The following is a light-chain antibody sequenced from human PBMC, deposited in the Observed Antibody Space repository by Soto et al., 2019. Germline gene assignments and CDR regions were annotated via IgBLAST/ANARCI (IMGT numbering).Light chain of an antibody. CDR3: SSYTTGSTLPWV. CDR1: SDDIGTYEY. J-gene: IGLJ1*01. V-gene: IGLV2-14*03. Sequence: QSVQSPPASVSGSPGQSITISCTVSSDDIGTYEYISWHQHHPGKAPKLMLFGVYDRPSGISDRFSGSKSGNTASLTIFGLQVEDEAVYYCSSYTTGSTLPWVFGTGTKVTVL. CDR2: GVY.